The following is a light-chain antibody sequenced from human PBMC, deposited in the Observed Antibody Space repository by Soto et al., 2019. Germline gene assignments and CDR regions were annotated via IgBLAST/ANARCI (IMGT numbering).Light chain of an antibody. CDR1: SSNIGNNY. CDR2: DNS. J-gene: IGLJ2*01. Sequence: QAVVTQPPSVSAAPGQKVTIFCSGSSSNIGNNYVSWYQQLPGTAPKLLIYDNSKRPSGIPDRFSGSKSGTSATLGITGLQTGDEADYYCGTWDSSLSAGVFGGGTKLTVL. V-gene: IGLV1-51*01. CDR3: GTWDSSLSAGV.